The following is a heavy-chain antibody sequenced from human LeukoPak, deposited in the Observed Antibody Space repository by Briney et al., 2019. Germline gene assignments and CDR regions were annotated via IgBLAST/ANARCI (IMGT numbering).Heavy chain of an antibody. V-gene: IGHV4-61*01. J-gene: IGHJ4*02. D-gene: IGHD1-26*01. Sequence: SETLSLTCSVSGGSVSSGSYYWSWIRQPPGKGLEWIGYIYNTRSTYYNPSLQSRVTMSVDTSKNQLSLKLSSVTAADTAVYYRTRDQLWSYSQYWGQGILVTVSS. CDR2: IYNTRST. CDR3: TRDQLWSYSQY. CDR1: GGSVSSGSYY.